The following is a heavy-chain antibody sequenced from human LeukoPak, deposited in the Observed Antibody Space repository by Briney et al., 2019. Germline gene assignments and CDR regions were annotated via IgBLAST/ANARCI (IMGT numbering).Heavy chain of an antibody. V-gene: IGHV3-21*01. Sequence: GGSLRLSCAASGFTFSSYSMNWVRQAPGKGLEWVSSISSSSTYIHYADSVKGRFTISRDNSKNTLDLQMNSLRAGDTAVYFCAKDSRRNSGSYVFDYWGQGTLVTVSS. CDR3: AKDSRRNSGSYVFDY. J-gene: IGHJ4*02. CDR2: ISSSSTYI. D-gene: IGHD1-26*01. CDR1: GFTFSSYS.